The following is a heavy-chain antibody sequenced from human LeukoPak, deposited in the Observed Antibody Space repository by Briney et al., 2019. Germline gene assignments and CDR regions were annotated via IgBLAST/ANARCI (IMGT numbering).Heavy chain of an antibody. V-gene: IGHV3-21*01. Sequence: PGGSLRLSCAASGFTFSSYSMNWVRQAPGKGLEWVSSISSSSSYIYYADSVKGRFTISRDNAKNSLYLQMNSLRAEDTAVYYCARDLGLLRGYPIDYWGQGTLVTVSS. D-gene: IGHD3-10*01. CDR3: ARDLGLLRGYPIDY. J-gene: IGHJ4*02. CDR1: GFTFSSYS. CDR2: ISSSSSYI.